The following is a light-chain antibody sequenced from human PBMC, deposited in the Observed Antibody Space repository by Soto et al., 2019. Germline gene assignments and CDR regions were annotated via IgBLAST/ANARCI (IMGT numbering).Light chain of an antibody. CDR1: SSDVGSYNL. Sequence: QSVLTQPASVSGSPGQSITISCTGTSSDVGSYNLVSWYQQHPGKALKLMIYEGSKRPSGVSNRFSGSKSGNTASLTISGLQAEDEADYYCCSYEGSSTYYVFGPGTRSPS. V-gene: IGLV2-23*01. CDR2: EGS. J-gene: IGLJ1*01. CDR3: CSYEGSSTYYV.